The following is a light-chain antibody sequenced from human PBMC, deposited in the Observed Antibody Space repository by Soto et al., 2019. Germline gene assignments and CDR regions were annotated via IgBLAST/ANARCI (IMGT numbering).Light chain of an antibody. CDR3: ISYTGSSTSYV. Sequence: QSALTQPASVSGSPGQSITISCTGTSSDVGAYNHVAWYQQHPGKAPKFMIYEVSNRPSGVSNRFSGSKSGNTASLTISRLQAEDEADYYCISYTGSSTSYVFGTGTKVTVL. V-gene: IGLV2-14*01. CDR2: EVS. CDR1: SSDVGAYNH. J-gene: IGLJ1*01.